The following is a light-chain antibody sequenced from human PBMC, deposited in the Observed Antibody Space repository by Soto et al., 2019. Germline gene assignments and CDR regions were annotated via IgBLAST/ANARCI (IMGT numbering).Light chain of an antibody. CDR2: DVS. V-gene: IGLV2-14*03. Sequence: SVVTQPAPLSGSPGQSITISCTGTSSDVGIYKAVSWYQQHPGKVPKLMIYDVSNRPSGVSNRFSGSKSGNTASLTISGLQAEDEADYYCSSYTIDNTYVFGSGTKVTGL. CDR1: SSDVGIYKA. CDR3: SSYTIDNTYV. J-gene: IGLJ1*01.